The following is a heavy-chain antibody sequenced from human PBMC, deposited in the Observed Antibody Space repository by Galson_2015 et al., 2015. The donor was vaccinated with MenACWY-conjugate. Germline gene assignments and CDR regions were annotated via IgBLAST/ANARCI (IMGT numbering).Heavy chain of an antibody. J-gene: IGHJ4*02. V-gene: IGHV3-72*01. CDR3: ARGAFSSGGASYWGLDQ. CDR1: GFTFSDHD. D-gene: IGHD2-15*01. CDR2: VRNRRHGYNT. Sequence: SLRLSCAASGFTFSDHDMDWVRQAPGKGLQWVGRVRNRRHGYNTEYAASGTGRFTIERDDSKKSLHVQMNSLRTEDAAVYYCARGAFSSGGASYWGLDQWGQGTLVTVSS.